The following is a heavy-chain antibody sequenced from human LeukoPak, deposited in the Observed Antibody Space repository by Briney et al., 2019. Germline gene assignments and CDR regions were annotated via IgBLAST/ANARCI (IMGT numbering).Heavy chain of an antibody. D-gene: IGHD2-15*01. J-gene: IGHJ4*02. CDR1: GGSISNNDYF. Sequence: SETLSLTCTVSGGSISNNDYFWGWIRPPPGKGLEWIASIHYSGSTHYNPSLKNRVTISVDTSANQFSLKVNSVTAADTAVYYCSRLRRALFYFDYWGQGTLVTVSS. CDR3: SRLRRALFYFDY. CDR2: IHYSGST. V-gene: IGHV4-39*01.